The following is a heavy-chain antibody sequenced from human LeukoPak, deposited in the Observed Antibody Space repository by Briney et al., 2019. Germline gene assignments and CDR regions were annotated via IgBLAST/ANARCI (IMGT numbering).Heavy chain of an antibody. J-gene: IGHJ5*02. Sequence: ASVKVSCKASGYTFTSYGISWVRQAPGQGLEWMGWISTYNTNTKYAQKLQGRVTMTTDTSTTTTYMELRSLRSDDTAVYYCARDPGSFLSSSGWLNWFAPWGQGTLVTVSS. CDR1: GYTFTSYG. CDR3: ARDPGSFLSSSGWLNWFAP. V-gene: IGHV1-18*01. CDR2: ISTYNTNT. D-gene: IGHD6-19*01.